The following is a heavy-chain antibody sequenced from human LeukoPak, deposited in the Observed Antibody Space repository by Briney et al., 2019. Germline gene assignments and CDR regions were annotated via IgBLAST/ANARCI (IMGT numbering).Heavy chain of an antibody. CDR1: GFTFSSYG. CDR2: ISAGGGST. CDR3: AQADIVVVTAIHSGDY. Sequence: PGGSLRLSCAASGFTFSSYGMHWVRQAPGKGLEWVSAISAGGGSTYYADSVKGRFTISRDNSKNTLYLQMNSLRAEDTAVYYCAQADIVVVTAIHSGDYWGQGTLVTVSS. V-gene: IGHV3-23*01. D-gene: IGHD2-21*02. J-gene: IGHJ4*02.